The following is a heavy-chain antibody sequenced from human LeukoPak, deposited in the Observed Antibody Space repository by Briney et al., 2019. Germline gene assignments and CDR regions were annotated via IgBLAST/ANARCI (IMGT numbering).Heavy chain of an antibody. D-gene: IGHD1-1*01. V-gene: IGHV4-34*01. CDR3: ARASRYTADY. Sequence: PSETLSLTCAVYGGSFSGYYWSWIRQPPGKGLEWIGEINHSGSTNYNPSLKSRVTISVDTSKNQFSLKLSSVTAADTAVYYCARASRYTADYWGQGTLATVSS. CDR1: GGSFSGYY. J-gene: IGHJ4*02. CDR2: INHSGST.